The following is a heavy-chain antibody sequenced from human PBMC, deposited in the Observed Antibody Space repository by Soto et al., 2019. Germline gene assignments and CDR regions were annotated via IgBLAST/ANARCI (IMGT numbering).Heavy chain of an antibody. J-gene: IGHJ4*02. V-gene: IGHV4-59*01. CDR3: ASKYGDSDY. Sequence: PSETMSLTYTVAGGSISSYCWRWIRQPPGKGLEWIGYIYYSGSTNYNPSLKSRVTISVDTSKNQFSLKLSSVTAADTAVYYCASKYGDSDYWGQGTLVTVSS. CDR2: IYYSGST. D-gene: IGHD4-17*01. CDR1: GGSISSYC.